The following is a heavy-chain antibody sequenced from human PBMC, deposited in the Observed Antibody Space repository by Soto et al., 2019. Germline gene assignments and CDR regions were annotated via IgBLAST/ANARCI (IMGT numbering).Heavy chain of an antibody. V-gene: IGHV4-31*03. CDR3: ASYCISSNCYPGGDAFDI. CDR1: GGSISSGGYY. Sequence: QVQLQESGPGLVKPSQTLSLTCTVSGGSISSGGYYWSWIRQHPGKGLEWIGYIYYTGSTYYNPSLKSRVTRSVDTSKNQFSLNLSSVTAADTAVYYGASYCISSNCYPGGDAFDIWGQGTMVTVST. J-gene: IGHJ3*02. D-gene: IGHD2-2*01. CDR2: IYYTGST.